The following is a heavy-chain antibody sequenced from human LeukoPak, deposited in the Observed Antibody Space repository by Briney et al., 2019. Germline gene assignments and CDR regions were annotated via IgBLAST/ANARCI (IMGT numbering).Heavy chain of an antibody. D-gene: IGHD3-3*01. CDR1: GGTFSSYS. V-gene: IGHV1-69*06. Sequence: SVKVSCKASGGTFSSYSISWVRQAPGQGLEWMGGIIPIFGTTNYAQTFQGRVTITADKSTSTAYMELSSLRSEDTAVYYCAGAGDNDFWSGSDGGDNWFDPWGQGTLVTVSS. CDR3: AGAGDNDFWSGSDGGDNWFDP. CDR2: IIPIFGTT. J-gene: IGHJ5*02.